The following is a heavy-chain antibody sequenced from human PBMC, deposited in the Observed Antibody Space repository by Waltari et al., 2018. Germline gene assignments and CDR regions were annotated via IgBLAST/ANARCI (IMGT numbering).Heavy chain of an antibody. CDR1: GYTFTTYG. D-gene: IGHD3-10*01. CDR2: LSGDNGNP. V-gene: IGHV1-18*01. Sequence: HVQLVQSGAEVTKPGGSVKVSCKASGYTFTTYGISWVRRFPGQGREWMGWLSGDNGNPEYAQKVQGRVTMTTDTCTSTAYMELRSLGSDATAVYYCARGTRSFFDYYYMDVWGKGTTVTVSS. J-gene: IGHJ6*03. CDR3: ARGTRSFFDYYYMDV.